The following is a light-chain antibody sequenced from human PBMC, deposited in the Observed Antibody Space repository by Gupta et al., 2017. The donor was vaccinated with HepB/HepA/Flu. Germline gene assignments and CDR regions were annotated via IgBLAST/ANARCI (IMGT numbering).Light chain of an antibody. CDR2: QIS. V-gene: IGKV2-24*01. CDR3: MQASQCPYT. J-gene: IGKJ2*01. Sequence: DIVMTHTPLPPPVTLGQPAPLSCRSSQSLVRLDGTTYLSWFHQRPGQPPSLLIHQISNRLSGIPDRFSGSGAGTDFTLKISRVEAEDVGLYYCMQASQCPYTFGQGTKLEIK. CDR1: QSLVRLDGTTY.